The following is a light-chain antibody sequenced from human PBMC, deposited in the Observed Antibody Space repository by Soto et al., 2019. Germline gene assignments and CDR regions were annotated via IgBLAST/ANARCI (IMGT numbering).Light chain of an antibody. J-gene: IGLJ1*01. Sequence: QSVLTQPASVSGSPGQSITIPCTGTSSDVGGYNYVSWYQQHPGKAPKLMIYEVSNRPSGVSNRFSGSKSGNKASLTISGLQAEDEADYYCSSYTRSSTLVVFGTGTKVTVL. CDR2: EVS. V-gene: IGLV2-14*01. CDR3: SSYTRSSTLVV. CDR1: SSDVGGYNY.